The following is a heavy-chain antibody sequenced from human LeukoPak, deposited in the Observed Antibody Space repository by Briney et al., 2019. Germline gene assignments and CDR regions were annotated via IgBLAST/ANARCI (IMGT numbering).Heavy chain of an antibody. V-gene: IGHV1-69*13. J-gene: IGHJ3*02. CDR3: ARWRPNYYGSGSRAFDI. CDR1: GGTFSSYA. CDR2: IIPIFGTA. D-gene: IGHD3-10*01. Sequence: WASVKVSCKASGGTFSSYAISWVRQAPGQGLEWMGGIIPIFGTANYAQKFQGRVTITADESTSTAYMELSSLRSEDTAVYYCARWRPNYYGSGSRAFDIWGQGTMVTVSS.